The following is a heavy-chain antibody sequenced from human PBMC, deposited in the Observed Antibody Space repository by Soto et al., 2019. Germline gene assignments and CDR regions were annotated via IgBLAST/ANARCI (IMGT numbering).Heavy chain of an antibody. V-gene: IGHV1-24*01. CDR1: GYTLTELS. J-gene: IGHJ3*01. CDR2: FDPEDGET. D-gene: IGHD3-10*01. Sequence: APVKVYCKVSGYTLTELSMRWVRQAPGKGLGWMGGFDPEDGETIYAAPVKGRFAISRDDSKNTLYLQMNSLQTDDTAVYFCATEREGTVTLLRGLEPGAFDVRGLGTMVTVSS. CDR3: ATEREGTVTLLRGLEPGAFDV.